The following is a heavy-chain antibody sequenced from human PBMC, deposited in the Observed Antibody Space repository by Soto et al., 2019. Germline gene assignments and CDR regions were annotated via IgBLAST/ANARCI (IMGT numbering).Heavy chain of an antibody. CDR2: IYYSGST. D-gene: IGHD2-15*01. Sequence: SETLSLTCTVSGGSISSSSYYWGWIRQPPGKGLGWIGSIYYSGSTYYNPSLKSPVTISVDTSKNQFSLKLSSVTAADTAVYYCARERRVAATFDPWGQGTLVTVSS. CDR1: GGSISSSSYY. V-gene: IGHV4-39*02. J-gene: IGHJ5*02. CDR3: ARERRVAATFDP.